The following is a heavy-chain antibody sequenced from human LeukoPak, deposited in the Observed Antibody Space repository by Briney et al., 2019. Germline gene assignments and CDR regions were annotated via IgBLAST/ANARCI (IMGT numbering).Heavy chain of an antibody. CDR3: ARALYYDILTNYQTHTYYFDY. CDR1: GFSFGAYS. V-gene: IGHV3-21*01. J-gene: IGHJ4*02. Sequence: GGTLRLSCAASGFSFGAYSMNWVRQAPGKGLEWVSSISSRSSNIYYAHSMKGRFTVYRDNAKNSLYLQMNSLRAEDTAVYYCARALYYDILTNYQTHTYYFDYWGQGTLLTVSS. D-gene: IGHD3-9*01. CDR2: ISSRSSNI.